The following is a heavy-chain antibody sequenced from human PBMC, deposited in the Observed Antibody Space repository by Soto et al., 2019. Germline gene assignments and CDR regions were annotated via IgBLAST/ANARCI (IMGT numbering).Heavy chain of an antibody. D-gene: IGHD6-6*01. CDR2: ISGSGGST. CDR1: GFTFSSYS. J-gene: IGHJ6*03. V-gene: IGHV3-23*01. Sequence: GGSLRLSCAASGFTFSSYSMSWVRQAPGKGLERVSAISGSGGSTYYADSVKGRFTISRDNSKNTLYLQMNSLRAEDTAVYYCAKQASNYYYYYYMDVWGKGTTVTVSS. CDR3: AKQASNYYYYYYMDV.